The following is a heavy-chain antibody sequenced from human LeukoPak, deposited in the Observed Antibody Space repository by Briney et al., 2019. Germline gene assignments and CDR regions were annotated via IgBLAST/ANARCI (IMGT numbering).Heavy chain of an antibody. CDR2: INPNSGGI. Sequence: ASVKVSCKASGNTFTGYYMHWVRLAPGQGLEWMGWINPNSGGISYAQKFQARVTMTRDTSISTAYMELSRLRSDDTAVYYCARARSWTGYYPSRGAFDIWGQGTMVTVSS. D-gene: IGHD3/OR15-3a*01. J-gene: IGHJ3*02. V-gene: IGHV1-2*02. CDR3: ARARSWTGYYPSRGAFDI. CDR1: GNTFTGYY.